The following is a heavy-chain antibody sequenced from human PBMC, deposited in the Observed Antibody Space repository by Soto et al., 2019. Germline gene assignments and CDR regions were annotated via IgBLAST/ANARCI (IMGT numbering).Heavy chain of an antibody. J-gene: IGHJ5*02. Sequence: PSETLSLTCTVSGGSISSGDYYWSWIRQPPGKGLEWIGYIYYSGSTYYNPSLKSRVTISVDTSKNQFSLKLSSVTAADTAVYYCALMVRGVMLLDPWGQGTLVTVSS. CDR2: IYYSGST. CDR3: ALMVRGVMLLDP. D-gene: IGHD3-10*01. CDR1: GGSISSGDYY. V-gene: IGHV4-30-4*01.